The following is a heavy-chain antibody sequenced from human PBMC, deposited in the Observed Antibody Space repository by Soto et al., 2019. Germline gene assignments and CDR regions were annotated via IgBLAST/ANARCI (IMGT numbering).Heavy chain of an antibody. CDR2: MNPNSGNT. Sequence: ASVKVSCKASGYTSTSYDINWVRQATGQGLEWMGWMNPNSGNTGYAQKFQGRVTMTRNTSISTAYMELSSLRSEDTAVYYCASWKRVRGPANYYYGMDVWGQGTTVTVSS. CDR1: GYTSTSYD. CDR3: ASWKRVRGPANYYYGMDV. V-gene: IGHV1-8*01. D-gene: IGHD3-10*01. J-gene: IGHJ6*02.